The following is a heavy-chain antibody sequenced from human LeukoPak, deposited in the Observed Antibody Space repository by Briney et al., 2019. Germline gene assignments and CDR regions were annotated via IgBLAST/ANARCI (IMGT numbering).Heavy chain of an antibody. Sequence: GGSLRLSCAASGFTFSSYWMSWVRQAPGKGLEWVANIKQDGSEKYYVDSVKGRFTISRDNAKNSLYLQMNSLRAEDTAVYYCARVRGSYPYYFDYWGQGTLVTVSS. V-gene: IGHV3-7*01. CDR3: ARVRGSYPYYFDY. J-gene: IGHJ4*02. CDR2: IKQDGSEK. D-gene: IGHD1-26*01. CDR1: GFTFSSYW.